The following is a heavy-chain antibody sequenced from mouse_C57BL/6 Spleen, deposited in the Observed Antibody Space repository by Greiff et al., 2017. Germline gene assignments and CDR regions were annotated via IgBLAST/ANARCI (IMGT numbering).Heavy chain of an antibody. CDR3: ASITGTGFDY. CDR2: INPNNGGT. Sequence: VQLQQSGPELVKPGASVKISCKASGYTFTDYYMNWVKQSHGKSLEWIGDINPNNGGTSYNQKFKGKATLTVDKSSSTAYMELRSLTSEDAAVYYCASITGTGFDYWGQGTTLTVSS. J-gene: IGHJ2*01. D-gene: IGHD4-1*01. CDR1: GYTFTDYY. V-gene: IGHV1-26*01.